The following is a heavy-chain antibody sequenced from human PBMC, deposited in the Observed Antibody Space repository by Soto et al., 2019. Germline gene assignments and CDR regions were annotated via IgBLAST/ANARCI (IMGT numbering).Heavy chain of an antibody. Sequence: GESLKISCKGSGYSFTSYWISWVRQMPEKGLEWMGRIDPSDSYTNYSPSFQGHVTISADKSISTAYLQWSSLKASDTAMYYCARHARRKYNWNPQYYFDYWGQGTLVTVSS. CDR3: ARHARRKYNWNPQYYFDY. CDR1: GYSFTSYW. J-gene: IGHJ4*02. D-gene: IGHD1-20*01. CDR2: IDPSDSYT. V-gene: IGHV5-10-1*01.